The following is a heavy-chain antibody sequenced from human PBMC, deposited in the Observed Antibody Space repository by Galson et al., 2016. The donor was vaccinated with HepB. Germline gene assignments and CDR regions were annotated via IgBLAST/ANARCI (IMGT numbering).Heavy chain of an antibody. Sequence: SVKVSCKASGYTFTSYAIHWVRQAPGQRLAWMGWTNNANGNTEYSQSLQGRVTFTRDTSASTAYMELSSLRSEDTAVYYCARVGGSGWSRLWWGQGTLVAVSS. CDR3: ARVGGSGWSRLW. J-gene: IGHJ4*02. D-gene: IGHD6-19*01. CDR2: TNNANGNT. V-gene: IGHV1-3*04. CDR1: GYTFTSYA.